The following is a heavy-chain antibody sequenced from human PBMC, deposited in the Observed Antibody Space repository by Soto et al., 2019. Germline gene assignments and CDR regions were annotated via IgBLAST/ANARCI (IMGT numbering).Heavy chain of an antibody. Sequence: EVQLVESGGGLVKPGGSLRLSCAASGFTFSSYSMNWVRQAPGKGLEWVSSISSSSSYIYYADSVKGRFTISRDNAKNSLYLQMNSLRAEDTAVYYCARDGPFYSGYDSNGMDVWGQGTTVTVSS. V-gene: IGHV3-21*01. CDR1: GFTFSSYS. CDR3: ARDGPFYSGYDSNGMDV. CDR2: ISSSSSYI. J-gene: IGHJ6*02. D-gene: IGHD5-12*01.